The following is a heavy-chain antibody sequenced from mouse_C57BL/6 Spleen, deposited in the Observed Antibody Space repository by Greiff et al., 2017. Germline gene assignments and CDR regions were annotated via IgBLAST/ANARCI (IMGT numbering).Heavy chain of an antibody. Sequence: QVQLQQSGAELVKPGASVKLSCKASGYTFTEYTIHWVKQRSGQGLEWIGWFYPGSGSIKYNEKFKDKATLTADKSSSTAYMELSRLTSEDSAVYFGARHEGRGSSDYYAMDYWGQGTSVTVSA. CDR1: GYTFTEYT. D-gene: IGHD1-1*01. CDR3: ARHEGRGSSDYYAMDY. CDR2: FYPGSGSI. J-gene: IGHJ4*01. V-gene: IGHV1-62-2*01.